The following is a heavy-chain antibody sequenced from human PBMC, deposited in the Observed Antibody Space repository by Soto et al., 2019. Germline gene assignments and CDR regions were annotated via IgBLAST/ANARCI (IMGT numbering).Heavy chain of an antibody. J-gene: IGHJ6*03. CDR1: GFTFSSYS. V-gene: IGHV3-48*01. D-gene: IGHD4-4*01. Sequence: QPGGSLRLSCAASGFTFSSYSMNWVRQAPGKGLEWVSYISSSSSTIYYADSVKGRFTISRDNAKNSLYLQMNSLRAEDTAVYYCARGVLDTVTTWGYYYYMDVWGKGTTVTVSS. CDR2: ISSSSSTI. CDR3: ARGVLDTVTTWGYYYYMDV.